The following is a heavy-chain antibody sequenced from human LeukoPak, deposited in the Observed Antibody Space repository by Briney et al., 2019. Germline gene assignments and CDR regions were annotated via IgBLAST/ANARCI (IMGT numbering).Heavy chain of an antibody. D-gene: IGHD3-10*01. CDR1: GGSFSGYY. V-gene: IGHV4-34*01. Sequence: SETLSLTCAVYGGSFSGYYWSWIRQPPGKGLEWIGEINHSGSTNYNPSLKSRVTISVDTSKNQFSLKLSSVTAADTAVYYCARHPPRYYYGSGSQSFDYWGQGTLVTVSS. J-gene: IGHJ4*02. CDR3: ARHPPRYYYGSGSQSFDY. CDR2: INHSGST.